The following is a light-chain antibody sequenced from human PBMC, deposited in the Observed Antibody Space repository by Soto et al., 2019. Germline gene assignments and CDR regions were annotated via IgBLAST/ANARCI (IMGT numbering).Light chain of an antibody. CDR3: AAWDDSLSGPV. CDR2: LNN. V-gene: IGLV1-47*02. J-gene: IGLJ2*01. Sequence: QSVLTQPPSVSGAPGQRVTIACTGTTSNIGAGYDVYWYQHVPGKAPKLLISLNNQRPSGVPDRFSGSKSGTSASLAISGLRSEDEAHYYCAAWDDSLSGPVFGGGTKLTVL. CDR1: TSNIGAGYD.